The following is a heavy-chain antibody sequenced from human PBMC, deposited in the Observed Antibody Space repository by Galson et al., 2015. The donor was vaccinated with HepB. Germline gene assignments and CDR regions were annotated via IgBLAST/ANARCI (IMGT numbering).Heavy chain of an antibody. CDR1: GYTFTSYY. Sequence: SVKVSCKASGYTFTSYYMHWVRQAPGQGLEWMGIINPSGGSTSYAQKFQGRVTMTRDTSTSTVYMELSSLRSEDTAVYYCARDPRGIAAAGYFDYWAREPWSPSPQ. J-gene: IGHJ4*02. CDR2: INPSGGST. V-gene: IGHV1-46*03. CDR3: ARDPRGIAAAGYFDY. D-gene: IGHD6-13*01.